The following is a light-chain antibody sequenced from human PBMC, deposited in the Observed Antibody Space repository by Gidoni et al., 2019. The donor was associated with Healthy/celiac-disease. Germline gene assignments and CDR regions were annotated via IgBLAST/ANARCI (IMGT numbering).Light chain of an antibody. CDR3: AAWDDSLSGGYV. V-gene: IGLV1-47*01. CDR1: SSNIGSNY. Sequence: QSLLPQPPSASGIPGQRVTISCSGSSSNIGSNYVYWYQQLPGTAPKLLIYRNNQRPSGGPDRFSGSKSGTSASLAISGLRSEDEADYYCAAWDDSLSGGYVFGTGTKVTV. J-gene: IGLJ1*01. CDR2: RNN.